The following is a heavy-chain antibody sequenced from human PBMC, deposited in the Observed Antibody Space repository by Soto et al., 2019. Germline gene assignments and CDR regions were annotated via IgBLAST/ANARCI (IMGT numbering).Heavy chain of an antibody. CDR2: INPNNGNT. CDR3: ARGTKVAGTY. V-gene: IGHV1-8*02. D-gene: IGHD6-19*01. J-gene: IGHJ4*02. Sequence: ASVKVSCKASGYTFTSYGISWVRQAPGQGLEWMGWINPNNGNTGYAQKFQGRVTMTRNTSISTAYMELSSLRSEDTAVYYCARGTKVAGTYWGQGTLVTVSS. CDR1: GYTFTSYG.